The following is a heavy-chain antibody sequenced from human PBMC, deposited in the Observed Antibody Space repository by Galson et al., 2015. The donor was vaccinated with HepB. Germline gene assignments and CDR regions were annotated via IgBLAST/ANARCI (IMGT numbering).Heavy chain of an antibody. V-gene: IGHV3-9*01. CDR3: AQDLTYYYGSGSYFVGMDV. CDR2: ISWNSDFT. CDR1: GFTFEDHA. Sequence: SLRLSCAASGFTFEDHAMHWVRQVPGKGLEWVSGISWNSDFTGYADSVRGRFTISRENAKYSLYLQTNSLRAEDTALYYCAQDLTYYYGSGSYFVGMDVWGQGTTVTVSS. J-gene: IGHJ6*02. D-gene: IGHD3-10*01.